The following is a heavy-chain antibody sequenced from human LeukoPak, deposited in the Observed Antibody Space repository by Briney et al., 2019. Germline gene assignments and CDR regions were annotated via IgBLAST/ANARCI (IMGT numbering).Heavy chain of an antibody. J-gene: IGHJ6*02. Sequence: GGSLRLSCAASGFTFDDYVMHWVRQAPGKGLEWVSGISWNSGSIDYADSVKGRFTISSDNAKNSLYLQMNSQRAEDTALYYCAKDIGTSYYYYYGMDVWGQGTTVTVSS. CDR3: AKDIGTSYYYYYGMDV. D-gene: IGHD2-2*01. V-gene: IGHV3-9*01. CDR1: GFTFDDYV. CDR2: ISWNSGSI.